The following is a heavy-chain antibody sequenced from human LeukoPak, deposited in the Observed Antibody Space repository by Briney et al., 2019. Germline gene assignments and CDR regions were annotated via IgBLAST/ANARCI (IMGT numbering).Heavy chain of an antibody. Sequence: GGSLRLSCAASRFTFSNYAMHWVRQAPGKGLEWVAVISYDGVNQYYADSVKGRFTISRDNSKNTLYLQMNSLRAEDTALYYCARAAPSIIAVAEIPDYWGQGTLVAVSS. J-gene: IGHJ4*02. V-gene: IGHV3-30*04. CDR1: RFTFSNYA. CDR2: ISYDGVNQ. CDR3: ARAAPSIIAVAEIPDY. D-gene: IGHD6-19*01.